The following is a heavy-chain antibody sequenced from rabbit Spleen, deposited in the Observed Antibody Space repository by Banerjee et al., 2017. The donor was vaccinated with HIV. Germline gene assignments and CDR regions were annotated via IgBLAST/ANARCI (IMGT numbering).Heavy chain of an antibody. CDR1: GFSFSSGYD. CDR3: ARDLASVVGWNFNL. D-gene: IGHD3-1*01. CDR2: INTYTGKA. Sequence: SGGVLVQPEGSLTLTCTASGFSFSSGYDMCWVRQAPGKGLEWIACINTYTGKAVYATWANGRFTISRTSSTTVTLQMTSLTAADTATYFCARDLASVVGWNFNLWGQGTLVTVS. V-gene: IGHV1S40*01. J-gene: IGHJ4*01.